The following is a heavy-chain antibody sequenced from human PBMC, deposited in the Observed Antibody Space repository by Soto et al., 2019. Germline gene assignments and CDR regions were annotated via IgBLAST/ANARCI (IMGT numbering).Heavy chain of an antibody. J-gene: IGHJ6*02. V-gene: IGHV1-69*13. D-gene: IGHD2-15*01. CDR1: GGTFSSYA. Sequence: VKFSCKASGGTFSSYAISWVRQAPGQGLEWMGGIIPIFGTANYAQKFQGRVTITADESTSTAYMELSSLSSEDTAVYYCARAGKGRAAVVPYYYYYFGMDVWGQGTTVTVSS. CDR3: ARAGKGRAAVVPYYYYYFGMDV. CDR2: IIPIFGTA.